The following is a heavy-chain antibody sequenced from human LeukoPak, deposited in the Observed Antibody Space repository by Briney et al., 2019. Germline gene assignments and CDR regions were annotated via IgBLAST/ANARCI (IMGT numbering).Heavy chain of an antibody. Sequence: ASVKVSCKASGYTFTGYYMHWVRQAPGQGLEWMGWINPDSGGTKYVQRFQGRVTMTRDTSISTVYMELSRLISDDTAVYYCARRDSSGYYVYWGQGTLVTVSS. J-gene: IGHJ4*02. CDR1: GYTFTGYY. CDR3: ARRDSSGYYVY. D-gene: IGHD3-22*01. V-gene: IGHV1-2*02. CDR2: INPDSGGT.